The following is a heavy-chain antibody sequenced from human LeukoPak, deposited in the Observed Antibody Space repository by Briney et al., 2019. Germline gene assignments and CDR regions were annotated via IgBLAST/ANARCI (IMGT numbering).Heavy chain of an antibody. CDR3: ARDAPITGTMDYFDY. V-gene: IGHV3-30*04. CDR1: GFTFSSYA. Sequence: GRSLRLSCAASGFTFSSYAMHWVRQAPGKGLEWVAVISYDGSNKYYADSVKGRFTISRDNSKNTLYLQMNSLRAEDTAVYYCARDAPITGTMDYFDYWGQGTLVTVSS. CDR2: ISYDGSNK. J-gene: IGHJ4*02. D-gene: IGHD1-20*01.